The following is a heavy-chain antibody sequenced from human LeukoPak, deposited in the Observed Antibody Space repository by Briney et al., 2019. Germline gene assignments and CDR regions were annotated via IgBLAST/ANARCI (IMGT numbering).Heavy chain of an antibody. V-gene: IGHV3-23*01. CDR2: ITGSGGST. J-gene: IGHJ4*02. D-gene: IGHD3-9*01. Sequence: GASLRLSCAASGFTFSNYAMSWVRQAPGKGLEWVSAITGSGGSTLYADSVKGHFTISRDNSKNTLYLQMNSLGAEDTAVYYCTKWGDYDSLTGYYDSDCWGQGTLVTVSS. CDR3: TKWGDYDSLTGYYDSDC. CDR1: GFTFSNYA.